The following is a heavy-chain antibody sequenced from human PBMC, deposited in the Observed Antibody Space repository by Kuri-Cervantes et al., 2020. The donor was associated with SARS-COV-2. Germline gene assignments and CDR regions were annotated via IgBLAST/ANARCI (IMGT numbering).Heavy chain of an antibody. Sequence: ASVKVSCKSAGYTFNSYDISWVRQAPGQGLEWMGWISVQNGNTKYAEKFQGRVSFTTDTSTSTVYMEVRGLRSDDTAVYYCAREWTFVDVWRWGDPKKHHYGLDVWGQGTSVTVSS. D-gene: IGHD3-3*01. CDR2: ISVQNGNT. V-gene: IGHV1-18*04. CDR3: AREWTFVDVWRWGDPKKHHYGLDV. J-gene: IGHJ6*02. CDR1: GYTFNSYD.